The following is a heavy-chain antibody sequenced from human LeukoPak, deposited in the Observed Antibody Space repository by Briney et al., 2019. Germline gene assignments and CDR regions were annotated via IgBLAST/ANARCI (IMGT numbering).Heavy chain of an antibody. V-gene: IGHV3-48*04. J-gene: IGHJ4*02. CDR1: GFTFSTYS. CDR3: ARDDRVVVTAVY. D-gene: IGHD2-21*02. Sequence: GGSLRLSCAASGFTFSTYSMSWVRQAPGKGLEWVSYISSSNNTKYYADSVKGRFTISRDNAKNSLYLQMNSLRAEDTAVYYCARDDRVVVTAVYWGQGTLVTVSS. CDR2: ISSSNNTK.